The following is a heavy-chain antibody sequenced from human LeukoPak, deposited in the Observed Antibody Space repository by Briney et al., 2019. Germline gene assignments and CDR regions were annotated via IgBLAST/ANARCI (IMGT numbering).Heavy chain of an antibody. CDR3: ARDTAMVTSDDAFDI. D-gene: IGHD5-18*01. CDR1: GFTFSSYS. J-gene: IGHJ3*02. V-gene: IGHV3-21*01. CDR2: ISSSSSYI. Sequence: GGSLRLSCAASGFTFSSYSMNWVRQAPGKGLEWVSSISSSSSYIYYADSVKGRFTISRDNAKNSLYLQTNSLRAEDTAVYYCARDTAMVTSDDAFDIWGQGTMVTVSS.